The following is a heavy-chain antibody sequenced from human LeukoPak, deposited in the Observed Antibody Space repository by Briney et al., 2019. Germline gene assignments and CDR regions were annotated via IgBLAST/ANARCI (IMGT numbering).Heavy chain of an antibody. J-gene: IGHJ6*03. CDR1: GGTFSSYA. CDR3: ARDGSSGWYYYYYYMDV. CDR2: IIPIFGTA. V-gene: IGHV1-69*13. D-gene: IGHD6-19*01. Sequence: SVKVSCKASGGTFSSYAISWVRQAPGQGLEWMGGIIPIFGTANYAQKFQGRVTITADESTSTAYMELSSLRSDDTAVYYCARDGSSGWYYYYYYMDVWGKGTTVTVSS.